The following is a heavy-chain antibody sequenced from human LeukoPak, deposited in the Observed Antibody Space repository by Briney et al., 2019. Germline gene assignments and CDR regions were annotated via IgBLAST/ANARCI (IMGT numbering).Heavy chain of an antibody. CDR1: GFTFSSYD. CDR3: ARDPVVPAAPFTGYYGMDV. V-gene: IGHV3-13*04. J-gene: IGHJ6*02. D-gene: IGHD2-2*01. CDR2: IGTAGDT. Sequence: PGGSLRLSCAASGFTFSSYDMHWVRQATGKGLEWVSAIGTAGDTYYPGSVKGRFTISRENAKNSLYLQMNSLRAEDTAVYYCARDPVVPAAPFTGYYGMDVWGQGTTVTVSS.